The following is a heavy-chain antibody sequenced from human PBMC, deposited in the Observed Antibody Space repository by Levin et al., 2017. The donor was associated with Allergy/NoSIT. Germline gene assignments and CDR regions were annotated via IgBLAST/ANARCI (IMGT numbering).Heavy chain of an antibody. CDR1: GYTLTGYY. V-gene: IGHV1-2*02. Sequence: ASVKVSCKASGYTLTGYYMHWVRQAPGQGLEWMGWINPDNGGANYAQRFQGRVTMTRDTSVSAAYMELSRLTSDDTAVYYCARIKSTSWATYYYYGMDGWGQGTTVTVSS. D-gene: IGHD6-13*01. CDR2: INPDNGGA. CDR3: ARIKSTSWATYYYYGMDG. J-gene: IGHJ6*02.